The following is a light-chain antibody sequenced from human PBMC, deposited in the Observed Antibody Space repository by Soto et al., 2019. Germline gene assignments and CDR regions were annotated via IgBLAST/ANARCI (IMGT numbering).Light chain of an antibody. J-gene: IGKJ1*01. CDR3: QQYNSYLRT. Sequence: DIHMTQSPSSLSASVGYRFTITCRASQSISVWLAWYQQRPGKAPKLLISDASNLESGVPSRFRGSGSGTQFTLTISSLQPDDFETYYCQQYNSYLRTFGQGTKVDIK. CDR1: QSISVW. V-gene: IGKV1-5*01. CDR2: DAS.